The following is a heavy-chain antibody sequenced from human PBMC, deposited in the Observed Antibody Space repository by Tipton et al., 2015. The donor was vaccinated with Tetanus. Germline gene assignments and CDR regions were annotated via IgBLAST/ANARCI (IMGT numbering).Heavy chain of an antibody. CDR2: IYYSGDT. V-gene: IGHV4-31*03. CDR1: GDSLSRGGYF. Sequence: TLSLTCTVSGDSLSRGGYFWNWIRQRPGEGPGWIGYIYYSGDTYLNPSLESRVSMSVDTSKNQFSLKLTSVTAADAAVYYCARDQGGGRVVRLNWLDPWGQGTLVTVSS. D-gene: IGHD6-6*01. CDR3: ARDQGGGRVVRLNWLDP. J-gene: IGHJ5*02.